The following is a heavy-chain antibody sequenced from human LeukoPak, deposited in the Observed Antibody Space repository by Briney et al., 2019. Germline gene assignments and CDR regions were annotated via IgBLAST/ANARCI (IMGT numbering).Heavy chain of an antibody. D-gene: IGHD6-13*01. CDR1: GFTVSSNY. CDR2: ISGSGGST. CDR3: AKPYSSSWSPFDN. J-gene: IGHJ4*02. V-gene: IGHV3-23*01. Sequence: GGSLRLSCAASGFTVSSNYMSWVRQAPGKGLEWVSAISGSGGSTYYADSVKGRFTISRDNSKNTLYLQMNSLRAEDTAVYYCAKPYSSSWSPFDNWGQGTLVTVSS.